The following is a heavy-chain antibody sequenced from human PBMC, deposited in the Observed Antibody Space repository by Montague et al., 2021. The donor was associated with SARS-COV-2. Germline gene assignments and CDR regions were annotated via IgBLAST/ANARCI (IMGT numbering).Heavy chain of an antibody. D-gene: IGHD1-26*01. V-gene: IGHV3-30*04. J-gene: IGHJ4*02. CDR3: ARESGSFHDGGYFDY. CDR1: GFYFSYA. CDR2: ISNDGSNK. Sequence: SLRLSCAASGFYFSYAMHWVRQAPGKGLEWVALISNDGSNKHYADSMKGRFTISRDNSKSTLYLQMNSLRTEDTAVYYCARESGSFHDGGYFDYWGQGSLVTVSS.